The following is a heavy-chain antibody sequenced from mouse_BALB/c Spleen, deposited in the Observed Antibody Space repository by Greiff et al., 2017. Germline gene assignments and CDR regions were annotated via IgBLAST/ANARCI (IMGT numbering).Heavy chain of an antibody. D-gene: IGHD1-1*01. CDR1: GFSLTSYG. V-gene: IGHV2-9*02. J-gene: IGHJ2*01. CDR3: AREIFYYGSSYPFDY. Sequence: VKLVESGPGLVAPSQSLSITCTVSGFSLTSYGVHWVRQPPGKGLEWLGVIWAGGSTNYNSALMSRLSISKDNSKSQVFLKMNSLQTDDTAIYYCAREIFYYGSSYPFDYWGQGTTLTVSS. CDR2: IWAGGST.